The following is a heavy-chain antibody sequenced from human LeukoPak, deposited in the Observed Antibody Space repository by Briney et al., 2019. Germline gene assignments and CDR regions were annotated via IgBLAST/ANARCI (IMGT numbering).Heavy chain of an antibody. V-gene: IGHV3-23*01. CDR1: GFTFSTYA. Sequence: GGSLRLSCAASGFTFSTYAMTWVRQAPGKGLEWASTISASGGSTYYADSVKGRFTISRDNSKNMLYLQMNSLRAEDTAVYYCAKDLTITMVRGVPDLRWGQGTLVTVSS. J-gene: IGHJ4*02. D-gene: IGHD3-10*01. CDR3: AKDLTITMVRGVPDLR. CDR2: ISASGGST.